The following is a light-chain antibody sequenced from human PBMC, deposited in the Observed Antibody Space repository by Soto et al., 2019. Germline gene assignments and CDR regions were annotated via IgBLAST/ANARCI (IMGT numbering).Light chain of an antibody. V-gene: IGLV7-43*01. CDR2: GTS. Sequence: QAVVTQEPSLTVSPGGTVTLTCASSTGAVTSGNSPDWLQQKPGQAPRSLIYGTSSKYSWTPARFSGSLLGGKAALTLSGVQPEDEAEYYCLLYYGGVRVFGTGTKVTVL. CDR3: LLYYGGVRV. J-gene: IGLJ1*01. CDR1: TGAVTSGNS.